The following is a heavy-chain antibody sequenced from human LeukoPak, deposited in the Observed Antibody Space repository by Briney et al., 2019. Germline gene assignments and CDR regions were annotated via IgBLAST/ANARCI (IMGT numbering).Heavy chain of an antibody. CDR3: ARDAKYYYGSRTYFFFEY. J-gene: IGHJ4*02. CDR2: IYTTGTT. Sequence: KASETLSLTCTVSGGSFSTYYWSWIRQPAGKGLEWIGHIYTTGTTDYNPSLKSRVTMSIDTSKNQFSLKLNSVTAADTAIYYCARDAKYYYGSRTYFFFEYWGQGTPLSVSS. V-gene: IGHV4-4*07. D-gene: IGHD3-10*01. CDR1: GGSFSTYY.